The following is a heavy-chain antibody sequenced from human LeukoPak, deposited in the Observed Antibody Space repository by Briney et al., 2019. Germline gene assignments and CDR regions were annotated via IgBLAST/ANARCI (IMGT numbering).Heavy chain of an antibody. V-gene: IGHV3-7*01. Sequence: GGSLRLSCVASGFIFSNYWMSWVRQVPGKGLEWVANMKQDGREKYLVDSVKGRFTISRDNAKNSVYLQMNSLRAEDTAVYYCAREATYYYDSSGSTHLLGDAFDIWGQGTMVTVSS. J-gene: IGHJ3*02. CDR2: MKQDGREK. CDR3: AREATYYYDSSGSTHLLGDAFDI. CDR1: GFIFSNYW. D-gene: IGHD3-22*01.